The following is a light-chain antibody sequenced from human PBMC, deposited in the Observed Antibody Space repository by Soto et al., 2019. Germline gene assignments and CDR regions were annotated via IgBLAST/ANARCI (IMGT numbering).Light chain of an antibody. V-gene: IGKV1-6*01. CDR1: QGIRND. Sequence: AIQMTQSPSSLSASVGDRVTITCRASQGIRNDLGWYQQKPGKAPKLLIYAASSLQSGVPSRFSGSGSGTDFTLTIRSMQTEAFANYYCLQDYNYPLTFGGGTKVDIK. CDR3: LQDYNYPLT. J-gene: IGKJ4*01. CDR2: AAS.